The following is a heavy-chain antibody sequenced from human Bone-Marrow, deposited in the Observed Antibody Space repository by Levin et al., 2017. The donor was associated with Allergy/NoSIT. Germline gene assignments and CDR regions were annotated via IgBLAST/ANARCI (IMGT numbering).Heavy chain of an antibody. J-gene: IGHJ4*02. CDR2: IYYSGST. CDR1: GGSISSGGYY. D-gene: IGHD6-25*01. Sequence: SETLSLTCTVSGGSISSGGYYWSWIRQHPGKGLEWIGYIYYSGSTYYNPSLKSRVTISVDTSKNQFSLKLSSVTAADTAVYYCARDAAGQFDYWGQGTLVTVSS. V-gene: IGHV4-31*03. CDR3: ARDAAGQFDY.